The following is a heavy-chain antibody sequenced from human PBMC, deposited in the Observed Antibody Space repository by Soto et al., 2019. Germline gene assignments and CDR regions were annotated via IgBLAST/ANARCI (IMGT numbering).Heavy chain of an antibody. CDR2: MNPNSGNT. V-gene: IGHV1-8*01. Sequence: QVPLVQSGAEVKKPGASVKVSCKASGYTFTSYDINWVRQATGQGLEWMGWMNPNSGNTGYAQKFQGRVTMTRNTSISTGYRGLSSLRSEDTAVYYCARGGYCSSTSCNMDAFGIWGQGTMVTVSS. CDR3: ARGGYCSSTSCNMDAFGI. CDR1: GYTFTSYD. D-gene: IGHD2-2*02. J-gene: IGHJ3*02.